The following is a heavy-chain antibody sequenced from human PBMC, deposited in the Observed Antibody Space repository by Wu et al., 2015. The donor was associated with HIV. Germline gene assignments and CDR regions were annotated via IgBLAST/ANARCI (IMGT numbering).Heavy chain of an antibody. CDR1: GFTFTSFG. CDR2: IIPIFNTA. D-gene: IGHD4-11*01. J-gene: IGHJ4*02. Sequence: QVQLVQSGPEVKKPGASVKVSCKASGFTFTSFGISWLRRAPGQGLEWMGRIIPIFNTADYAQKFQGRVTITADESTNTAYMQLSSLRFDDTAIYYCATDGGYFLTTSLDSWGQGTLVAVSS. CDR3: ATDGGYFLTTSLDS. V-gene: IGHV1-69*13.